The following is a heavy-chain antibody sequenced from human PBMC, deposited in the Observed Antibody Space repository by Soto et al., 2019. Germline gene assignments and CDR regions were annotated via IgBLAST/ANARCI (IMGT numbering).Heavy chain of an antibody. Sequence: GASVKVSCKTSDYTFTDYGISWVRQAPGQGLEWMGWISTFSGNTNYAQNFQDRVTMTTDTSTTTAYMELRSLRSDDTAVYYCAKEGGYNMCYFDYWGQGTLVTVSS. V-gene: IGHV1-18*01. J-gene: IGHJ4*02. CDR1: DYTFTDYG. CDR3: AKEGGYNMCYFDY. CDR2: ISTFSGNT. D-gene: IGHD5-12*01.